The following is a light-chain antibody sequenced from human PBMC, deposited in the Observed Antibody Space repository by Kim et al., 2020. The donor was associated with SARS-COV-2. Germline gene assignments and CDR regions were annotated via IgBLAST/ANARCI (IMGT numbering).Light chain of an antibody. CDR2: EDN. Sequence: LTQPHSVSESPGKTVTISCTGSSGSIASNYVQWYQQRPGSAPTTVIYEDNQRSSGVPDRFSGSIDSSSNSASLTISGLKTEDEADYYCQSYDSSNWVFGGGTQLTVL. J-gene: IGLJ3*02. V-gene: IGLV6-57*02. CDR3: QSYDSSNWV. CDR1: SGSIASNY.